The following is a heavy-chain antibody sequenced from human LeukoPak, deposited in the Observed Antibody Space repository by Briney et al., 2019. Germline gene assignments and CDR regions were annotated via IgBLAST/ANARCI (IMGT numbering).Heavy chain of an antibody. J-gene: IGHJ4*02. V-gene: IGHV1-2*02. CDR3: ARDAVAGMGDY. Sequence: GASVKVSCKASGYTFTGYYMHWVRQAPGQGLEWMGWINPNSGGTTYAQKFQGRVTMTRDTSISTAYMELSRLRSDDTAVYYCARDAVAGMGDYWGQGTLVTVSS. CDR1: GYTFTGYY. CDR2: INPNSGGT. D-gene: IGHD6-19*01.